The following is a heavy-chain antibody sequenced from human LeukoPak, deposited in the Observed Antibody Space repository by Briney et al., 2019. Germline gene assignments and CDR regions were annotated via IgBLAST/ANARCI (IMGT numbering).Heavy chain of an antibody. CDR1: GGSFSGYY. Sequence: SETLSLTCSVYGGSFSGYYWSWIRQPPGKGLEWLGEISHSGYTNYNPSLKSRVTMLLDMSKNLFSLRLSSVTAADTAVYYCARGSTSRYYTAFDYWGQGTLVTVSS. J-gene: IGHJ4*02. CDR2: ISHSGYT. CDR3: ARGSTSRYYTAFDY. V-gene: IGHV4-34*01. D-gene: IGHD2-2*01.